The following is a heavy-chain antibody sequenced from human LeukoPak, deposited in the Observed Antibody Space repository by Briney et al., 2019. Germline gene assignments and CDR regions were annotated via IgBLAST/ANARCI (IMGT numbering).Heavy chain of an antibody. CDR3: ARLRGIAVAGNYFDY. CDR2: IYPGDSDT. J-gene: IGHJ4*02. V-gene: IGHV5-51*01. Sequence: PGESLKISCKGSRYSFTSYWIGWVRQMPGKGLEWMGIIYPGDSDTRYSPSFQGQVTISADKSISTAYLQWSSLKASDTAMYYCARLRGIAVAGNYFDYWGQGTLVTVSS. D-gene: IGHD6-19*01. CDR1: RYSFTSYW.